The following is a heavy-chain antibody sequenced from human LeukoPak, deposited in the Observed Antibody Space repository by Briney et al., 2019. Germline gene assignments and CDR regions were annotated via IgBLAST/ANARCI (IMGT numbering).Heavy chain of an antibody. CDR2: ISGTGSST. D-gene: IGHD3-22*01. Sequence: PGGSLRLSCAASGFXFSSYAISWVRQAPGKGREWVSAISGTGSSTYSADSVKGRFTISRDNAKNSLYLQMNSLRDEDTAVYYCARTETRYDSSGYYYGDYFDYWGQGTLVTVSS. J-gene: IGHJ4*02. CDR1: GFXFSSYA. V-gene: IGHV3-23*01. CDR3: ARTETRYDSSGYYYGDYFDY.